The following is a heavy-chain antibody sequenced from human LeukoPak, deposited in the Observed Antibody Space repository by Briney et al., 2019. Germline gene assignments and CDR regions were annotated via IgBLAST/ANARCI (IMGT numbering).Heavy chain of an antibody. V-gene: IGHV4-59*01. Sequence: SETLSLTCPVSGGSISSYYWSCIRQPPGKGLEGIAYIYYSGSTNYNPSLKSRVTISVDTSKNQFSLKLSSVTAADTAVYYCATYPFRGDTHYFDYWGQGILVTVSS. CDR3: ATYPFRGDTHYFDY. CDR2: IYYSGST. J-gene: IGHJ4*02. D-gene: IGHD3-10*01. CDR1: GGSISSYY.